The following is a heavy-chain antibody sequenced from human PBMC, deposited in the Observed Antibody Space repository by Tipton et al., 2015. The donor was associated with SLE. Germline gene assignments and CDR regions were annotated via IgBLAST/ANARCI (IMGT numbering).Heavy chain of an antibody. Sequence: TLSLTCIVSGGSISSHYWNWIRQPPGKALEWIAYINYSGATSYNPSLKSRVTMSVDTSKSQFSLKLTSMTAADTAVYYCASLWFRESYFDSWGQGTLVTVSS. J-gene: IGHJ4*02. D-gene: IGHD3-10*01. CDR2: INYSGAT. CDR3: ASLWFRESYFDS. CDR1: GGSISSHY. V-gene: IGHV4-59*11.